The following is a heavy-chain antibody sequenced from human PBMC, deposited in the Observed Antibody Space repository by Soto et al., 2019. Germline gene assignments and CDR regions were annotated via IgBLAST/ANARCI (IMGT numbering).Heavy chain of an antibody. CDR1: GYNFRDYG. CDR3: AREIWSTSCPQNFFDD. V-gene: IGHV1-18*01. J-gene: IGHJ4*02. D-gene: IGHD2-2*01. Sequence: QVQLVQYGAEVKNPGASVKVSCKATGYNFRDYGVIWARQAPGQGLEWMGYVSPNSCKTTYGQDLQVRVTMTTDTSTTTAYLELRSLRSDDTAVYYCAREIWSTSCPQNFFDDCGQGTLVTVSS. CDR2: VSPNSCKT.